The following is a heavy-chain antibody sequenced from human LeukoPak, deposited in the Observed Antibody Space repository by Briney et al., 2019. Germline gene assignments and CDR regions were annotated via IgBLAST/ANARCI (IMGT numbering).Heavy chain of an antibody. CDR2: IDHSGTT. CDR3: ARVTGYRIEDYFDY. D-gene: IGHD6-13*01. Sequence: SETLSLTCAVYGASFRNYYWSWIRQTPGKGLEWIGEIDHSGTTNYNPSLKSRITISVNTSKNQFSLKLRSVTAADTAVYYCARVTGYRIEDYFDYWGQGTLVTVSS. J-gene: IGHJ4*02. CDR1: GASFRNYY. V-gene: IGHV4-34*01.